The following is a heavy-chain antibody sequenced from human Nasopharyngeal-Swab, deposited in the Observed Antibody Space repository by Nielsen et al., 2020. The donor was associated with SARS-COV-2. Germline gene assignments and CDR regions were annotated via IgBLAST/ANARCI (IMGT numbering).Heavy chain of an antibody. Sequence: GESLKIPCAASGFTFSSYSMNWVRQAPGKGLEWVSAISGSGGSTYYADSVKGRFTISRDNSKNTLYLQMNSLRAEDTAVYYCASNPPSGYDSSGYYRYGMDVWGQGTTVTVSS. J-gene: IGHJ6*02. CDR1: GFTFSSYS. CDR3: ASNPPSGYDSSGYYRYGMDV. CDR2: ISGSGGST. D-gene: IGHD3-22*01. V-gene: IGHV3-23*01.